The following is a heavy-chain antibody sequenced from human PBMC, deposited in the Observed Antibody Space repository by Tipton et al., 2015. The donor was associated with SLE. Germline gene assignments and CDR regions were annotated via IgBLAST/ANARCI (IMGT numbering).Heavy chain of an antibody. CDR1: GFTFSSYS. CDR3: ARDLPVSDAFDI. Sequence: GSLRLSCAASGFTFSSYSMNWVRQAPGKGLEWVSSISSSSSYIYYADSVKGRFTISRDNAKNSLYLQMNSLRAEDTAVYYCARDLPVSDAFDIWGQGTMFTVSS. V-gene: IGHV3-21*01. CDR2: ISSSSSYI. J-gene: IGHJ3*02. D-gene: IGHD4-11*01.